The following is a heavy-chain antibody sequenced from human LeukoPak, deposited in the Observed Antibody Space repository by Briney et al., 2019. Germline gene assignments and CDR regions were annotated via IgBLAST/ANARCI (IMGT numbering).Heavy chain of an antibody. CDR1: GFTFSSYS. J-gene: IGHJ4*02. D-gene: IGHD3-22*01. CDR3: ARVDSSGYYYVGY. CDR2: ISSSSSYI. Sequence: GGSLRLSCAASGFTFSSYSMNWVRQAAGKGLEWVSSISSSSSYIYYADSVKGRFTLSRDNAKNSLYLQMNSLRAEDTAVYYCARVDSSGYYYVGYWGQGTLVTVSS. V-gene: IGHV3-21*01.